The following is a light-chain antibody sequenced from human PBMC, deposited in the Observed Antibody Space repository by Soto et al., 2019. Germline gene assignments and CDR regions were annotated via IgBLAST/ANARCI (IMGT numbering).Light chain of an antibody. Sequence: QSVLTQPPSASGTPGQRVTISCSGSSSNIGSNIVNWYQQVPGTAPKRLIYSDNQRPSGVPDRFSCSKSGTSASLAISGLQSDDEADYYCSTWDDSLSGRVFGGGTKLTVL. CDR2: SDN. J-gene: IGLJ3*02. V-gene: IGLV1-44*01. CDR1: SSNIGSNI. CDR3: STWDDSLSGRV.